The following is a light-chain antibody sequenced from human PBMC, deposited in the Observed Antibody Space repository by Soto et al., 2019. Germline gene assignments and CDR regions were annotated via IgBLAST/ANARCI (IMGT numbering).Light chain of an antibody. Sequence: QSALTQPASVSGSPGQSITISCTGTSSDVGGYNYVSWYQQHPGKAPKLMIYEVSNRPSGVSNRFSGSKSGNTASLTISGLQPEDEADYYCSSYTTSSPHWVFGGGTKVTVL. CDR1: SSDVGGYNY. CDR2: EVS. J-gene: IGLJ3*02. V-gene: IGLV2-14*01. CDR3: SSYTTSSPHWV.